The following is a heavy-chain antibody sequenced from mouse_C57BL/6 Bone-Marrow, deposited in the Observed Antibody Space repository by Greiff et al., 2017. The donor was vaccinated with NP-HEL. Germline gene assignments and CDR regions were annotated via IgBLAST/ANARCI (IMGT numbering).Heavy chain of an antibody. V-gene: IGHV1-52*01. CDR1: GYTFTSYW. CDR3: ARSLRYYFDY. D-gene: IGHD1-1*01. J-gene: IGHJ2*01. CDR2: IDPSDSDT. Sequence: QVQLQQPGAELVRPGSSVQLSCKASGYTFTSYWMHWVKQRPIQGLEWIGNIDPSDSDTHYNQKFKDKATLTVAKSSSTAYMHLSSLTSADAAVSNCARSLRYYFDYWGQGTTLTVTS.